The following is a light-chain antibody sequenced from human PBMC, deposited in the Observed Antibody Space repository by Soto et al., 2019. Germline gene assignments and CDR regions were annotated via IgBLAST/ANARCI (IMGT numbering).Light chain of an antibody. CDR3: QQRYTWPLT. CDR2: DAF. Sequence: EIVLTQSPATLSLSPGERATLSCRASQSVNNNLAWYQQKPGQAPRLLIYDAFNRATGIPARFSGSGSGTDFTLTISSLEPEDFAVYYCQQRYTWPLTFGGGTKVEIK. V-gene: IGKV3-11*01. CDR1: QSVNNN. J-gene: IGKJ4*01.